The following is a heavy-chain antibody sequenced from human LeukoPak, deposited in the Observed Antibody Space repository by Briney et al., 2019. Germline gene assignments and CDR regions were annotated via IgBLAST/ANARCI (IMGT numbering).Heavy chain of an antibody. Sequence: GGSLRLSCAVSGFTFSSYVMSWVRQAPGKGLEWVSTISGSGGGRYYADSVKGRFTISRDNAKNTLYLQMKSMRDEDTAVYYCARDFSPSMFDYWGQGTLVTVTS. J-gene: IGHJ4*02. CDR3: ARDFSPSMFDY. CDR1: GFTFSSYV. D-gene: IGHD2/OR15-2a*01. V-gene: IGHV3-23*01. CDR2: ISGSGGGR.